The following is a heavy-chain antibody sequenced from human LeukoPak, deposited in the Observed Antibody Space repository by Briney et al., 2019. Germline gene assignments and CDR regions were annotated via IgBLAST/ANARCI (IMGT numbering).Heavy chain of an antibody. Sequence: SETLSLTCAVYGGSFSGYYWNWIRQPPGKGLEWIGEINHSGSINYNPSLKSRVTISVDTSKNQFSLKLSSVTAADTAVYYCARDRSITMIVVSYFAYFDYWGQGTLVTVSS. CDR1: GGSFSGYY. J-gene: IGHJ4*02. D-gene: IGHD3-22*01. CDR3: ARDRSITMIVVSYFAYFDY. CDR2: INHSGSI. V-gene: IGHV4-34*01.